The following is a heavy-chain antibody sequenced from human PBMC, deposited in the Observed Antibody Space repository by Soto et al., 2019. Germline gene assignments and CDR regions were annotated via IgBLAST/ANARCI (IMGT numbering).Heavy chain of an antibody. Sequence: QVQLVESGGGVVQPGASLRLSCEASGFAFSSYAMHWVRQAPGKGLEWVGVISYAGNYIYYADSVKGRFTISRDNSKNTLYVQVNSLRPEDTAVYYCAKGILSATIGPYAMDVWGQGTTVTVSS. J-gene: IGHJ6*02. CDR2: ISYAGNYI. CDR3: AKGILSATIGPYAMDV. V-gene: IGHV3-30*18. D-gene: IGHD3-16*01. CDR1: GFAFSSYA.